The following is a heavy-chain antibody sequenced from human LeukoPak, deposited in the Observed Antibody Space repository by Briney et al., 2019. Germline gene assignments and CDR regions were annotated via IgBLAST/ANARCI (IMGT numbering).Heavy chain of an antibody. CDR3: ARRRGGSGAYYVDY. CDR2: IYPYDSDT. V-gene: IGHV5-51*01. CDR1: GFTFSNFY. D-gene: IGHD3-10*01. Sequence: GESLKISCKGSGFTFSNFYIGWVRQLPGKGLEWMGIIYPYDSDTRYGPSLQGQVTISVDMSISTAYLQWNSLKASDTAIYYCARRRGGSGAYYVDYWGQGTLVTVSS. J-gene: IGHJ4*02.